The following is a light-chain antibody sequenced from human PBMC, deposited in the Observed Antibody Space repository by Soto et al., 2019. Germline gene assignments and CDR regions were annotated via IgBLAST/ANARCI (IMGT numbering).Light chain of an antibody. J-gene: IGLJ1*01. V-gene: IGLV2-14*03. CDR1: SSDVGAYNF. Sequence: QSSLTQPASVSGSPGQSITISCTGTSSDVGAYNFVSWHQQHPGKAPKLMIYNVYDRPSGISYRFSGSKSGNTASLTISGLQGEDEADYYCSAYTVSRPYVVGNGTKVTV. CDR3: SAYTVSRPYV. CDR2: NVY.